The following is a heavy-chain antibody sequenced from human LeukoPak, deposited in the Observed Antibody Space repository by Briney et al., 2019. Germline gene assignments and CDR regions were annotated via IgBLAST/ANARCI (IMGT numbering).Heavy chain of an antibody. J-gene: IGHJ4*02. V-gene: IGHV1-18*01. D-gene: IGHD2/OR15-2a*01. CDR1: GYTFTNYDYG. CDR2: ISATNGNT. CDR3: ARVYGYNIGIYYFDY. Sequence: APVTVSFKASGYTFTNYDYGISWVRQAPGQGLEWVGWISATNGNTKYVQEFQGRVSMTTDTSTNTAYMELRSLRSDDTAVYFCARVYGYNIGIYYFDYWGQGTLVTVSS.